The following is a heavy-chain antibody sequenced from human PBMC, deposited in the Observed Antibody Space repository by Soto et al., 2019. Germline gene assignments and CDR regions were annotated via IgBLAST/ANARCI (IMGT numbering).Heavy chain of an antibody. CDR1: GYTFTSPG. Sequence: QDQLLQSGAEVKKPGASVKISCEASGYTFTSPGISWVRQAPGQGLEWLGGISTDDSRTHYAQKVQGRVTMTTDTSTSTAYLDLRSRTCDDTAVYYCARTRYCASVSCYKPYCCGVDTGGQATTATVSS. CDR3: ARTRYCASVSCYKPYCCGVDT. J-gene: IGHJ6*02. V-gene: IGHV1-18*01. D-gene: IGHD2-2*02. CDR2: ISTDDSRT.